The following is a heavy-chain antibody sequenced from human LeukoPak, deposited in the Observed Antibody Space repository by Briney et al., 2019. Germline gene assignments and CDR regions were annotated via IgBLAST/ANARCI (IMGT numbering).Heavy chain of an antibody. CDR2: FYYDGST. J-gene: IGHJ3*02. D-gene: IGHD3-16*01. V-gene: IGHV4-59*11. CDR1: GASITQHY. CDR3: TRGITGHYRSLGGFAFDI. Sequence: SETLSLTCTVSGASITQHYWSWIRQPPGRGLEYIGYFYYDGSTNYTSSVRSRVTILVDTSKNQFTLNLRSVSAADTAKYYCTRGITGHYRSLGGFAFDIWGQGTMVAVSS.